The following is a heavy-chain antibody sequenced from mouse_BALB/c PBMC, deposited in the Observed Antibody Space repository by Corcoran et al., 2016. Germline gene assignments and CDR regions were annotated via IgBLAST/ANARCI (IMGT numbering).Heavy chain of an antibody. CDR3: AREPYAMDY. CDR2: INTYTGEP. Sequence: QIQLVQSGPELKKPGETVKISCKASGYTFTNYGMNWVKQAPGKGLKWMGWINTYTGEPTYADDFKGRFAFSLETSASTAYLQINNLKNEDMATYFCAREPYAMDYWGKGTSVTVSS. J-gene: IGHJ4*01. V-gene: IGHV9-1*02. CDR1: GYTFTNYG.